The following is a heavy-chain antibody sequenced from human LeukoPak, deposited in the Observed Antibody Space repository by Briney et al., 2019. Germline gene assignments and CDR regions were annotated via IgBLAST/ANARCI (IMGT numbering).Heavy chain of an antibody. J-gene: IGHJ4*02. Sequence: SESPSLTCTVSGGSISSYYWSWIRQPPGKGLEWIGYIYYSGSTNYNPSLKSRVTISVDTSKNQFSLKLSSVTAADTAVYYCARVGIQRSPTGIDYWGQGTLVTVSS. CDR1: GGSISSYY. CDR3: ARVGIQRSPTGIDY. CDR2: IYYSGST. V-gene: IGHV4-59*01. D-gene: IGHD5-18*01.